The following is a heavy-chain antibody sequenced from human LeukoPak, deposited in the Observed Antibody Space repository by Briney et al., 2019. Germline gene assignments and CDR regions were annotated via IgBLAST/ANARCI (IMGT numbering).Heavy chain of an antibody. CDR2: IYYSGST. Sequence: SETLSLACTVSGGSISSYYWSWIRQPPGKGLEWIGYIYYSGSTNYNPSLKSRVTISVDTSKNQFSLKLSSVTAADTAVYYCARVGYSGYGPWSQGTLVTVSS. J-gene: IGHJ5*02. CDR1: GGSISSYY. D-gene: IGHD5-12*01. CDR3: ARVGYSGYGP. V-gene: IGHV4-59*01.